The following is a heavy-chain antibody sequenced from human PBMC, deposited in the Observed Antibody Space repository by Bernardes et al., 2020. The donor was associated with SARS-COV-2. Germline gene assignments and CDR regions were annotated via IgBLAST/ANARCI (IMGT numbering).Heavy chain of an antibody. CDR1: GYTLTELS. CDR2: FDPEDGET. Sequence: VKVTRKVSGYTLTELSMHWVRQAPGKELEWMGGFDPEDGETIYAQKFQGRVTMTEDTSTDTAYMELSSLRSEDTAVYYCATAPAAMLSGWFDPWGQGTLVTVSS. D-gene: IGHD2-2*01. V-gene: IGHV1-24*01. CDR3: ATAPAAMLSGWFDP. J-gene: IGHJ5*02.